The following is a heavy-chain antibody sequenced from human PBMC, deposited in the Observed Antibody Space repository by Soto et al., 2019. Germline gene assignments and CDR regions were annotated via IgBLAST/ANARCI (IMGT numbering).Heavy chain of an antibody. D-gene: IGHD3-16*01. Sequence: PGGSLRLSCAASGFTFCSYGMHWVRQAPGKGLVWVSRINSDGSSTSYADYVKGRFTISRDNAKNTLYLQMNSLRAEDTAVYYCARGFGVSAVAFDIWGQGTMVTVSS. V-gene: IGHV3-74*01. J-gene: IGHJ3*02. CDR3: ARGFGVSAVAFDI. CDR1: GFTFCSYG. CDR2: INSDGSST.